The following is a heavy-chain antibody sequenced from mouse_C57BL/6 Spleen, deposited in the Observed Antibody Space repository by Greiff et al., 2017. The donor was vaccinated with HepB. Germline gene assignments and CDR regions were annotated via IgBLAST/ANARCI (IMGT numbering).Heavy chain of an antibody. Sequence: VQLQQSGAELVRPGASVTLSCKASGYTFTDYEMHWVKQTPVHGLEWIGAIDPETGGTAYNQKFKGKAILTADKSSSTAYMELRSLTSEDSAVYYCTRGGYFPYWYFDVWGTGTTVTVYS. CDR3: TRGGYFPYWYFDV. CDR2: IDPETGGT. J-gene: IGHJ1*03. V-gene: IGHV1-15*01. CDR1: GYTFTDYE. D-gene: IGHD2-3*01.